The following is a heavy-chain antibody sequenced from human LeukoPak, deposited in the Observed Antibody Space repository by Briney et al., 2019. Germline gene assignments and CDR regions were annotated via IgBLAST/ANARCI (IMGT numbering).Heavy chain of an antibody. D-gene: IGHD6-19*01. Sequence: SVKVSCKASGGTFSSYAISWVRQAPGQGLEWMGGIIPIFGTANYAQKFQGRVTITADKSTGTAYMELSSLRSEDTAVYYCARAGGWYRNGYFDYWGQGTLVTVSS. CDR2: IIPIFGTA. V-gene: IGHV1-69*06. J-gene: IGHJ4*02. CDR3: ARAGGWYRNGYFDY. CDR1: GGTFSSYA.